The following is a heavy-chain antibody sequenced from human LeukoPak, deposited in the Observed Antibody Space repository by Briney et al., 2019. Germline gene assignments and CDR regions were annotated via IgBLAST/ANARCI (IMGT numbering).Heavy chain of an antibody. CDR2: INPNSGGT. V-gene: IGHV1-2*06. CDR1: GYTFTDYY. Sequence: ASVKVSCKASGYTFTDYYMHWVRQAPGQGLEWMGRINPNSGGTNYAQKFQGRVTMTRDTSISTAYMELTRLTSDDTAVYYCARGPYYDFRLGYWGQGTLVTVSS. CDR3: ARGPYYDFRLGY. J-gene: IGHJ4*02. D-gene: IGHD3-3*01.